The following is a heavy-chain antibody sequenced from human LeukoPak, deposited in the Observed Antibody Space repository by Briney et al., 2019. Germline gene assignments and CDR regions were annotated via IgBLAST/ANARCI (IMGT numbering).Heavy chain of an antibody. D-gene: IGHD1-26*01. CDR1: GYTFTGYY. Sequence: ASVKVSCKASGYTFTGYYMHWVRQAPGQGLEWMGWINPNSGGTNYAQKLQGRVTMTTDTSTSTAYMELRSLRSDDTAVYYCARVKSEKGGSPFDYWGQGTLVTVSS. J-gene: IGHJ4*02. CDR3: ARVKSEKGGSPFDY. CDR2: INPNSGGT. V-gene: IGHV1-2*02.